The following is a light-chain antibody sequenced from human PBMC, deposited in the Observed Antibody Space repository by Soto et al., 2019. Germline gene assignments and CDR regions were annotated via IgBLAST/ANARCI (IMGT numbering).Light chain of an antibody. V-gene: IGLV2-23*02. CDR1: SSDVGSYNL. Sequence: QSVLTQPASVSGSPGQSITISCTGTSSDVGSYNLVSWYQQHPGKAPKLMIYEVSKRPSGVSNRFSGSKSGNTASLTISGFQAEDEPDYYACSRAGSSTYAFGTGTKVPVL. CDR2: EVS. CDR3: CSRAGSSTYA. J-gene: IGLJ1*01.